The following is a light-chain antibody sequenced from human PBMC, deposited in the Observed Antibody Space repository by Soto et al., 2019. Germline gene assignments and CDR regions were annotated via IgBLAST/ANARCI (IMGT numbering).Light chain of an antibody. V-gene: IGLV1-44*01. CDR2: SND. J-gene: IGLJ1*01. Sequence: QSVLTQPPSASATPGQRVTISCSGRGSDVGSNTVNWYQQFPGAAPKLLIYSNDQRPSGVPDRFSAYKSGTSASLAISGLQSEDEAGYYCATWDDSLFGHVFGTGTKVTVL. CDR1: GSDVGSNT. CDR3: ATWDDSLFGHV.